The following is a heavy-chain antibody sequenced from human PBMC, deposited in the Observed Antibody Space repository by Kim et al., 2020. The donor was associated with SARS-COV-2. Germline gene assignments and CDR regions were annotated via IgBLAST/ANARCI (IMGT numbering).Heavy chain of an antibody. J-gene: IGHJ6*02. CDR3: AKSVVVVPAAIGVYYYGMDV. V-gene: IGHV3-23*01. Sequence: GGSLRLSCAASGFTFSSYAMSWVRQAPGKGLEWVSAISGSGGSTYYADSVKGRFTISRDNSKNTLYLQMNSLRAEDTAVYYCAKSVVVVPAAIGVYYYGMDVWGQGTTVTVSS. CDR2: ISGSGGST. CDR1: GFTFSSYA. D-gene: IGHD2-2*01.